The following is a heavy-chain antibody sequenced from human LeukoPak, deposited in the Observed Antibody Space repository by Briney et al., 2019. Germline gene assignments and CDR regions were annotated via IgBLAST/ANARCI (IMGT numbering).Heavy chain of an antibody. J-gene: IGHJ4*02. CDR2: ISGSGGST. CDR1: GFTFSSYA. Sequence: PGGSLRLSCAASGFTFSSYAMSWVRQAPGKGLEWVSAISGSGGSTYYPDSVKRRFTISRDNSKNTLYLQMNSLRAEDTAVYYCAKDLLYDSSVYYDLQGYWGQGTLVTVSS. V-gene: IGHV3-23*01. D-gene: IGHD3-22*01. CDR3: AKDLLYDSSVYYDLQGY.